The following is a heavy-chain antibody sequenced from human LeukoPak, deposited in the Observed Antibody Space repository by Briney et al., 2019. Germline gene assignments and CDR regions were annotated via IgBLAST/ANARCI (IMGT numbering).Heavy chain of an antibody. CDR3: ARLPPRDYGMDV. CDR2: IHPSGGDT. J-gene: IGHJ6*02. Sequence: ASLKLSCKASGYIFSSYYMHWVRQAPGQGLEWMGVIHPSGGDTRFSHTFEGRVTMTSDTSTSTVYMELSSLRSEDTAVYYCARLPPRDYGMDVGGQGTTLTVSS. CDR1: GYIFSSYY. V-gene: IGHV1-46*01.